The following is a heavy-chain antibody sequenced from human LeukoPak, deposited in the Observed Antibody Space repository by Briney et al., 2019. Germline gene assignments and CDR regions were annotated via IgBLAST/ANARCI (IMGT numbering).Heavy chain of an antibody. J-gene: IGHJ6*02. CDR2: IKQDGSEK. Sequence: GSLRLSCAASGFTFSSYWMSWVCQAPGKGLEWVANIKQDGSEKYYVDSVKGRFTISRDNAKNSLYLQMNSLRAEDTAVYYCAREAGGSSWYGYYYYGMDVWGQGTTVTVSS. CDR1: GFTFSSYW. D-gene: IGHD6-13*01. CDR3: AREAGGSSWYGYYYYGMDV. V-gene: IGHV3-7*01.